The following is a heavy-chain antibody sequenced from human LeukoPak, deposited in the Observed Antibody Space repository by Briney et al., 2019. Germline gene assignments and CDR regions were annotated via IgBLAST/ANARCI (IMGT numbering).Heavy chain of an antibody. J-gene: IGHJ5*02. CDR3: ARVRKPNTFGGVIVSHWFDP. CDR2: INHSGST. CDR1: GGSFSGYY. D-gene: IGHD3-16*02. Sequence: SETLSLTCTVYGGSFSGYYWSWIRQPPGKGLEWIGEINHSGSTNYNPSLKSRVTISVDTSKNQFSLKLSSVTAADTAVYYCARVRKPNTFGGVIVSHWFDPWGQGTLVTVSS. V-gene: IGHV4-34*01.